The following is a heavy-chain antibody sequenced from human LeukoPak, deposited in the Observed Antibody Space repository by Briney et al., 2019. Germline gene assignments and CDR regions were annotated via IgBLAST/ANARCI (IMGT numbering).Heavy chain of an antibody. CDR2: ISGSGGST. D-gene: IGHD5-24*01. Sequence: GSLRLSCAASGFTFSSYAMSWVRQAPGKGLEWVSAISGSGGSTYYAHSVKGRFTISRDNPKNLLFLQINSLRVEDTAVYYCARETPRRGETRDGYRWGQGTVVTVSS. V-gene: IGHV3-23*01. CDR3: ARETPRRGETRDGYR. J-gene: IGHJ4*02. CDR1: GFTFSSYA.